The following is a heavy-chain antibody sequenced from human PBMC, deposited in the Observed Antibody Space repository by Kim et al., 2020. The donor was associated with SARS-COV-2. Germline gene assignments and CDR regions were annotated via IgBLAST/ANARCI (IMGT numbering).Heavy chain of an antibody. D-gene: IGHD6-19*01. Sequence: SETLSLTCTVSGGSVRPNTYFWGWIRQPPGKDLEYIGTIYSSGNTYYNPSFERRVTISVDTSKNLFSLRLTSVSAADTALYYCVGGQGQWMVLCGQGILVTVSS. V-gene: IGHV4-39*07. CDR1: GGSVRPNTYF. CDR3: VGGQGQWMVL. CDR2: IYSSGNT. J-gene: IGHJ4*02.